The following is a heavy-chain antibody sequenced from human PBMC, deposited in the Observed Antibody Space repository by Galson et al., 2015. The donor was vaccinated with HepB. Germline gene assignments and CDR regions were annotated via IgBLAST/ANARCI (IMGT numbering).Heavy chain of an antibody. Sequence: ATLSLPCPVSGGSIIRRNYYWAWIRQSPGKGLEGIGSIFYNGSTSFNPSLKSRVTISVDTSKNQFSLKVSSVTAADTAVYYCARDFAYSYGQGDFDYWGQGMLVAVSS. CDR3: ARDFAYSYGQGDFDY. V-gene: IGHV4-39*07. CDR2: IFYNGST. D-gene: IGHD3-16*01. J-gene: IGHJ4*02. CDR1: GGSIIRRNYY.